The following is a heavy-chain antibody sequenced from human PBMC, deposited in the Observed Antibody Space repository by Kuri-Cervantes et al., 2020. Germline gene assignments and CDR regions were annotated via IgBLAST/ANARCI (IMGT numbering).Heavy chain of an antibody. J-gene: IGHJ4*02. D-gene: IGHD1-1*01. Sequence: GESLKISCAASGFTFSSYGMHWVRQAPGKGLERVAVISYDGSNKYYADSVKGRFTISRDNSKNTLYLQMNSLSDEDTAVYYCARNNPQLMDGFWGQGTLVTVSS. CDR1: GFTFSSYG. CDR3: ARNNPQLMDGF. V-gene: IGHV3-30*03. CDR2: ISYDGSNK.